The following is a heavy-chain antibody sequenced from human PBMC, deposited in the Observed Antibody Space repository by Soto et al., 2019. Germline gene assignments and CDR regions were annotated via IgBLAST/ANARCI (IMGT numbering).Heavy chain of an antibody. CDR3: ARAADWNYVQDF. V-gene: IGHV3-74*01. Sequence: PGGSLRLSCAASGFTFTNYRIHWVRQAPGKGLVWVARINSDGTRINYADSVKGRFTISRDSAKNTVFLQMNSLRDEDSAVYFCARAADWNYVQDFWGQGTLVTVSS. J-gene: IGHJ4*02. D-gene: IGHD1-7*01. CDR2: INSDGTRI. CDR1: GFTFTNYR.